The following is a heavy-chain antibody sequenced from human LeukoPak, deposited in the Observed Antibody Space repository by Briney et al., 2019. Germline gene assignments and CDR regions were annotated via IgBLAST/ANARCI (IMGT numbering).Heavy chain of an antibody. CDR3: ASGRRGGYGLDV. D-gene: IGHD3-16*01. V-gene: IGHV1-2*02. Sequence: ASVKVSCKASGYTFTDYYIHWVRQAPGQGLEWMGWINSNSGDTTYAQTFQGRVTMTRDTSISTFYMDLIGLRSDDTAVYYSASGRRGGYGLDVWDQGTTVTVSS. CDR1: GYTFTDYY. J-gene: IGHJ6*02. CDR2: INSNSGDT.